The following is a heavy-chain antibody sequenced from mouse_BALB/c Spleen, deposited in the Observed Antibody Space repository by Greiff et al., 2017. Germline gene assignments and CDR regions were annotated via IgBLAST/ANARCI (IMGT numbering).Heavy chain of an antibody. Sequence: EVQLQESGPGLVKPSQSLSLTCTVTGYSITSDYAWNWIRQFPGNKLEWMGYISYSGSTSYNPSLKSRISITRDTSKNQFFLQLNSVTTEDTATYYCARALMHFRNHLDYWGQGTTLTVSS. CDR1: GYSITSDYA. CDR3: ARALMHFRNHLDY. J-gene: IGHJ2*01. CDR2: ISYSGST. V-gene: IGHV3-2*02. D-gene: IGHD6-5*01.